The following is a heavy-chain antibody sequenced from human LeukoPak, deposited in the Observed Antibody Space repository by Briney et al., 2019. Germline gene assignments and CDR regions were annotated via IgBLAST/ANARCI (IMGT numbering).Heavy chain of an antibody. CDR2: IYYSGST. D-gene: IGHD6-6*01. J-gene: IGHJ4*02. V-gene: IGHV4-39*01. Sequence: SETLSLTCTVSGGSISSSSYYWGWIRQPPGKGLEWIGSIYYSGSTYYNPSLKSRVTISVDTSKNQFSLKLSSVTAADTAVYYCARLSALAARPFDYWGQGTLVTVSS. CDR3: ARLSALAARPFDY. CDR1: GGSISSSSYY.